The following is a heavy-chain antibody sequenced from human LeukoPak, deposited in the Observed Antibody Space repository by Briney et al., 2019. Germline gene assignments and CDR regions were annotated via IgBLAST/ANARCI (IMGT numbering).Heavy chain of an antibody. CDR2: ISSSSSYI. CDR1: GFTFSSYS. D-gene: IGHD4-17*01. J-gene: IGHJ4*02. V-gene: IGHV3-21*01. Sequence: GGSLRLSRAASGFTFSSYSMNWVRQAPGKGLEWVSSISSSSSYIYYADSAKGRFTISRDNAKNSLTLQMNSLRAEDTAVYYCARDDSSTTVTTFDYWGQGTLVTVSS. CDR3: ARDDSSTTVTTFDY.